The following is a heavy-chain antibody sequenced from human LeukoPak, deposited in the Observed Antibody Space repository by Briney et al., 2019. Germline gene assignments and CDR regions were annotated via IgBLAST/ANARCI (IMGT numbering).Heavy chain of an antibody. D-gene: IGHD1/OR15-1a*01. J-gene: IGHJ6*02. CDR1: GGTFSSYA. CDR2: IIPIFGIA. Sequence: SVKVSCKASGGTFSSYAISWVRQAPGQGLEWMGRIIPIFGIANYAQKFQGRVTITADKPTSTAYMELSSLRSEDTAVYYCARDSITGTLGYYYYGMDVWGQGTTVTVSS. CDR3: ARDSITGTLGYYYYGMDV. V-gene: IGHV1-69*04.